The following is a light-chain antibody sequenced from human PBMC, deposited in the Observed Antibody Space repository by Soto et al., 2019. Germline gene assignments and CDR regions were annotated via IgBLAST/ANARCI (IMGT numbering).Light chain of an antibody. V-gene: IGLV2-14*01. CDR3: SSSTGGRTWV. CDR2: EGS. CDR1: SSDVGAYNY. Sequence: QSALTQPASVSGSPGQSITISCTGTSSDVGAYNYVSWYQQHPGKAPKLMIYEGSNRPSVVSNRFSGSKSGNTASLTISGLQAEYEGDDYCSSSTGGRTWVFGGGTKVSVL. J-gene: IGLJ3*02.